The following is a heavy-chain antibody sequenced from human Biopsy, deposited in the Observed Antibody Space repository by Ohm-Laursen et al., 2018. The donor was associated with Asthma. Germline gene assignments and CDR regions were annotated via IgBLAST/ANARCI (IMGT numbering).Heavy chain of an antibody. CDR1: GFRFSDYG. Sequence: SLRLSCAASGFRFSDYGMHWVRQASGKGLEWVSAISGSGGSTYYADSVKGRFTISRDKSKNTLYMQMNSLRAEDTAVYYCAKRGSYFDYWGQGTLVTVSS. J-gene: IGHJ4*02. CDR3: AKRGSYFDY. V-gene: IGHV3-23*01. D-gene: IGHD1-26*01. CDR2: ISGSGGST.